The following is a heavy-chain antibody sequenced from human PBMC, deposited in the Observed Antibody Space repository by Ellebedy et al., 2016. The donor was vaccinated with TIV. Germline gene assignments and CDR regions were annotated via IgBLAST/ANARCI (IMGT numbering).Heavy chain of an antibody. Sequence: GGSLRLXCAVSGFTLNTYAMSWVRQSPSKGLEWISSINGRGDRTYYADSVKGRFTISRDNSKNVLYLQMNGLRVEDTAMYYCAKPARTDATDYWGQGTLVTVSS. D-gene: IGHD4-17*01. V-gene: IGHV3-23*01. CDR2: INGRGDRT. CDR3: AKPARTDATDY. CDR1: GFTLNTYA. J-gene: IGHJ4*02.